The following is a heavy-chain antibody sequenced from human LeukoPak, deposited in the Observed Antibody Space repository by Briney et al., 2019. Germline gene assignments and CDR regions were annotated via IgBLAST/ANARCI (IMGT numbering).Heavy chain of an antibody. CDR1: GGSFSGYY. CDR3: ARNCKQWLPPTIGNYYYYMDV. Sequence: PSETLSLTCAVYGGSFSGYYWSWIRQPPGKGLEWIGEINHSGSTNYNPSLKSRVTISVDTSKNQFSLKLSSLTAPDTAVYYCARNCKQWLPPTIGNYYYYMDVWGKGTTVTVSS. CDR2: INHSGST. D-gene: IGHD6-19*01. V-gene: IGHV4-34*01. J-gene: IGHJ6*03.